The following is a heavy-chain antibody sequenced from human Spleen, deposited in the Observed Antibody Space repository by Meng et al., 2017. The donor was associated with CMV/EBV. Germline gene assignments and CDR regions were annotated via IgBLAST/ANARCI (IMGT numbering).Heavy chain of an antibody. CDR3: ARDPVYYYYGMDV. CDR2: ISSSSSYM. CDR1: GFTSGDYA. V-gene: IGHV3-21*01. Sequence: GESLKISCTASGFTSGDYAMSWVRQAPGKGLEWVSSISSSSSYMYYADSVKGRFTISRDNAKNSLYLQMNSLRAEDTAVYYCARDPVYYYYGMDVWGQGTTVTVSS. J-gene: IGHJ6*02.